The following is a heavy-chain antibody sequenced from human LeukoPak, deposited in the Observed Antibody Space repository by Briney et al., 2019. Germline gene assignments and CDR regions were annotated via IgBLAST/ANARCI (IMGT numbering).Heavy chain of an antibody. J-gene: IGHJ5*02. CDR1: GGSFSGYY. D-gene: IGHD2-2*01. CDR3: ARGPKIFRISIVVVPAARNWWFDP. Sequence: SETLSLTCAVYGGSFSGYYWSWIRQPPGKGLEWIGEINHSGSTNYNPSLKSRVTISVDTSKNQFSLKLSSVTAADTAVYYCARGPKIFRISIVVVPAARNWWFDPWGQGTLVTVSS. CDR2: INHSGST. V-gene: IGHV4-34*01.